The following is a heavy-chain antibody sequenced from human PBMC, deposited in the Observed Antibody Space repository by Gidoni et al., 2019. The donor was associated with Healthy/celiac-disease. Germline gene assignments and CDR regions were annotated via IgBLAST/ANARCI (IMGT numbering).Heavy chain of an antibody. CDR1: GYTFTGYY. D-gene: IGHD5-12*01. CDR3: ARTRGYIVATIRGGWFDP. CDR2: INPNSGGT. J-gene: IGHJ5*02. Sequence: QVQLVQSGAEVKKPGASVKVYCKASGYTFTGYYLHWVRQAPGQGLEWMGRINPNSGGTNDAQKFQGRVTMTRDTSISTAYMELSRLRSDDTAVYYCARTRGYIVATIRGGWFDPWGQGTLVTVSS. V-gene: IGHV1-2*06.